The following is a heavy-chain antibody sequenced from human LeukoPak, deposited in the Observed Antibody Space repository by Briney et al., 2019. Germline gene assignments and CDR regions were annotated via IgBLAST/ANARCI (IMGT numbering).Heavy chain of an antibody. V-gene: IGHV4-38-2*02. J-gene: IGHJ4*02. CDR3: ARDDMRSSGWSEYYFDY. D-gene: IGHD6-19*01. Sequence: SETLSLTCTVSGYSISSGYYWGWIRQPPGKGLEWIGSIYHSGSTYYNPSLKSRVTISVDTSKNQFSLKLSSVTAADTAVYYCARDDMRSSGWSEYYFDYWGQGTLVTVSS. CDR1: GYSISSGYY. CDR2: IYHSGST.